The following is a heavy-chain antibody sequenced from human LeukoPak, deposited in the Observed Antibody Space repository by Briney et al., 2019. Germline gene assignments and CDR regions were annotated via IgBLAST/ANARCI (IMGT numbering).Heavy chain of an antibody. V-gene: IGHV3-21*01. D-gene: IGHD3-3*01. Sequence: GGSLRLSCAASGFTFSSYSMNWVRQASGKGLEWVSSISSSSSYIYYADSVKGRFTISRDNAKNSLYLQMNSLRAEDTAVYYCAREHDYDFWSGYYTSYYYGMDVWGQGTTVIVSS. J-gene: IGHJ6*02. CDR2: ISSSSSYI. CDR1: GFTFSSYS. CDR3: AREHDYDFWSGYYTSYYYGMDV.